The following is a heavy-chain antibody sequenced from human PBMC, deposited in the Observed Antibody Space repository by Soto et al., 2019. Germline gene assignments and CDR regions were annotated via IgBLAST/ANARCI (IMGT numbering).Heavy chain of an antibody. CDR2: IFYSGST. V-gene: IGHV4-39*02. CDR1: GDSITRSNFY. CDR3: ARHKTTMLTVVSAFDP. D-gene: IGHD3-22*01. Sequence: SETLSLTCTVSGDSITRSNFYWGWIRQPPGKGLEWLGSIFYSGSTFYNPALKSRVTFSVDTSKDHFSLKLSSVTAADTAVYYCARHKTTMLTVVSAFDPWGQGTRVTVSS. J-gene: IGHJ5*02.